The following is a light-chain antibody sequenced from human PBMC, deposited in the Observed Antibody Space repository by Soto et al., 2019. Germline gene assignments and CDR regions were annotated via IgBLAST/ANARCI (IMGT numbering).Light chain of an antibody. CDR1: VLAKKY. CDR2: KDS. CDR3: YSAADNNLGV. V-gene: IGLV3-27*01. Sequence: SYELTQPSSVSVSPGQKARITCSGDVLAKKYARWFQQKPGQAPVLVIYKDSERPSGIPERFSGSSSGTTVTLTISGAQVEDEADYYCYSAADNNLGVFGGGTKLTVL. J-gene: IGLJ2*01.